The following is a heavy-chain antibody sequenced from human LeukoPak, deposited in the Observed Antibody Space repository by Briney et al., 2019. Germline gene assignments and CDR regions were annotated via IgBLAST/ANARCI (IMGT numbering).Heavy chain of an antibody. CDR1: GYTFTSYY. Sequence: ASVKVSCKASGYTFTSYYMHWVRQAPGQGLEWMGIINPSGGSTSYAQKFQGRVTMTRDTSTSIVYMELSSLRSEDTAVYYCARGASIELRFLEWFTQDYWGQGTLVTVSS. CDR2: INPSGGST. V-gene: IGHV1-46*01. J-gene: IGHJ4*02. CDR3: ARGASIELRFLEWFTQDY. D-gene: IGHD3-3*01.